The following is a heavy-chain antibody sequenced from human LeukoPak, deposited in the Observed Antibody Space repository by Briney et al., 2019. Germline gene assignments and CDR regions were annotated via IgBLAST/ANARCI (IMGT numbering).Heavy chain of an antibody. CDR2: IYYSGTT. V-gene: IGHV4-59*01. Sequence: SETLSLTCTVSGGSMSSYYWIWIRQPPGKGLEWIGYIYYSGTTSYNPSLKSRVTISVDTSKNQFSLKLSSVTAADTAVYYCARVPTIFGVVIMGFDYWGQGTLVTVSS. J-gene: IGHJ4*02. CDR3: ARVPTIFGVVIMGFDY. CDR1: GGSMSSYY. D-gene: IGHD3-3*01.